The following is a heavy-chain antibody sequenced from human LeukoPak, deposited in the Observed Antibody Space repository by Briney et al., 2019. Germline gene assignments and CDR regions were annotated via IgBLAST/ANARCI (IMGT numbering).Heavy chain of an antibody. J-gene: IGHJ3*02. CDR1: EYTFTDYY. D-gene: IGHD3-3*01. V-gene: IGHV1-2*02. CDR3: ARLTYYDFWSGYNYAFDI. CDR2: INPNSGGT. Sequence: ASVEVSCKASEYTFTDYYMHWVRQAPGPGVEWMGWINPNSGGTNYAEKFQGRVTMTRDTSISTAYMELSRLRSDDTAVYYCARLTYYDFWSGYNYAFDIWGQGTMVTVSS.